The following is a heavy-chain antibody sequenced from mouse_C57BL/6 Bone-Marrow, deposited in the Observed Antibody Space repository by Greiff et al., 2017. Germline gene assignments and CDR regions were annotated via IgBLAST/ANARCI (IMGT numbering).Heavy chain of an antibody. D-gene: IGHD1-1*01. V-gene: IGHV14-4*01. CDR3: TLLLLVGV. J-gene: IGHJ1*03. CDR2: IDPENGDT. Sequence: VQLQQSGAELVRPGASVKLSCTASGFNIKDDYMHWVKQRPEQGLEWIGWIDPENGDTEYASKFQGKATITADTSSNTAYLQLSSLTAEDTAVYYCTLLLLVGVWGTGTTVTVSS. CDR1: GFNIKDDY.